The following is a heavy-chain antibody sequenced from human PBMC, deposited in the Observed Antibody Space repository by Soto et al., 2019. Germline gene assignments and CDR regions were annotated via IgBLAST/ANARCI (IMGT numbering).Heavy chain of an antibody. J-gene: IGHJ4*02. CDR1: GFTFSNYG. CDR3: ARAAAGNSPFGY. D-gene: IGHD6-13*01. Sequence: QVQLVESGGGVVQPGRSLRLSCAASGFTFSNYGMHWVRQAPGKGLEWVAVIWYDGSNKYYADSVKGRFTISRDNSKNTLCLQMDSLRAEDTAVYYCARAAAGNSPFGYWGQGTLVTLSS. V-gene: IGHV3-33*01. CDR2: IWYDGSNK.